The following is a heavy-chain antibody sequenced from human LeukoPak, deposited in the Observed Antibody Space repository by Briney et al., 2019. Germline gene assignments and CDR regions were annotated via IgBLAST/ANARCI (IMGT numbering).Heavy chain of an antibody. CDR1: GFTFSSYW. D-gene: IGHD6-13*01. J-gene: IGHJ6*02. CDR2: ISGDGSRT. CDR3: AIRQQTYYYYYGMDV. V-gene: IGHV3-74*01. Sequence: PGGSLRLSCAASGFTFSSYWMHWVRQGPGKGLVWVSYISGDGSRTTYADSVKGRFTISRDNSKNTLYLQMNSLRAEDTAVYYCAIRQQTYYYYYGMDVWGRGTTVTVSS.